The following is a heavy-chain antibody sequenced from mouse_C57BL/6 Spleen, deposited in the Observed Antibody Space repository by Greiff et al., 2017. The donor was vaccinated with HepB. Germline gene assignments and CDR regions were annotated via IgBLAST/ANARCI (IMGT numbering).Heavy chain of an antibody. CDR2: IDPSDSYT. Sequence: QVQLQQSGAELVKPGASVKLSCKASGYTFTSYWMQWVKQRPGQGLEWIGEIDPSDSYTNYNQKFKGKATLTVDPSSSTAYMQLSSLTSEDSAVYYCARRDSAWFAYWGQGTLVTVSA. CDR3: ARRDSAWFAY. V-gene: IGHV1-50*01. J-gene: IGHJ3*01. CDR1: GYTFTSYW.